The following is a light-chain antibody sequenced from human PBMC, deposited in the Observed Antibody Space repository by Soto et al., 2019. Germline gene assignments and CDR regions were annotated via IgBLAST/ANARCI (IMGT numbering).Light chain of an antibody. CDR3: QQYGSSPRGT. Sequence: EIVLTQSPGTLSLSPGEGATLSCRASQSVSSSSLAWYQQKPGQAPRLVIYGASSRATGIPDRISGSGSGTDFTLTISRLEPEDFAVYYCQQYGSSPRGTFGQGTKVDIK. V-gene: IGKV3-20*01. CDR2: GAS. J-gene: IGKJ1*01. CDR1: QSVSSSS.